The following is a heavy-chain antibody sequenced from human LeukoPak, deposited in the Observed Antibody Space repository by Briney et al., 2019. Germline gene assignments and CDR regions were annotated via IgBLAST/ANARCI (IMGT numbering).Heavy chain of an antibody. Sequence: GESLKISCKASGNSFTSYWIAWVRQIPEKGLEWMGISYSGDSDTRYSPSFQGQVTISADKSISTAYLQWSSLKASDTAMYYCASGLSIARHFDYWGQGALVTVSS. CDR2: SYSGDSDT. CDR3: ASGLSIARHFDY. D-gene: IGHD6-6*01. CDR1: GNSFTSYW. J-gene: IGHJ4*02. V-gene: IGHV5-51*01.